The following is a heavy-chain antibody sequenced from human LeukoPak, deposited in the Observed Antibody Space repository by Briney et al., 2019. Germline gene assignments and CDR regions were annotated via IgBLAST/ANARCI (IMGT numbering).Heavy chain of an antibody. D-gene: IGHD3-22*01. CDR3: ARGPWDSSGYLDAFDI. Sequence: ASVKVSCKASGYTFTSYAMHWVRQAPGQRLEWMGWINAGNGNTKYSQKFQGRVTITRDTSASTAYMELSSLRSEDTAVYYCARGPWDSSGYLDAFDIWGQGTMVTVSS. CDR2: INAGNGNT. J-gene: IGHJ3*02. CDR1: GYTFTSYA. V-gene: IGHV1-3*01.